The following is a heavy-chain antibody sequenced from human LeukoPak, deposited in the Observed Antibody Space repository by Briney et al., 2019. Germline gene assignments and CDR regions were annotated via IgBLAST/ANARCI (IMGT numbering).Heavy chain of an antibody. J-gene: IGHJ4*02. V-gene: IGHV4-34*01. CDR1: GGSFSGYY. D-gene: IGHD6-13*01. Sequence: SETLSLTCAVYGGSFSGYYWSWIRQPPGKGLEWIGEINHSGSTNYNPSLKSRVTISVDTSKNQFSLKLSSVTAADTAVYYCASLSSSRYDRVDYWGQGTLVTVSS. CDR3: ASLSSSRYDRVDY. CDR2: INHSGST.